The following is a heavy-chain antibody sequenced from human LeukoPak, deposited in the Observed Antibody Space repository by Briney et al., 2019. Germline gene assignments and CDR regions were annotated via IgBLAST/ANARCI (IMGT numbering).Heavy chain of an antibody. CDR3: ARGGLLWFGESKFDY. V-gene: IGHV3-7*04. J-gene: IGHJ4*02. CDR2: INQDGSEV. Sequence: GGSLRLSCAASGFTFSSYWMSWVRQAPGRGLEWVANINQDGSEVHYVDSVKGRFTISRDNGKNSLYLQINSLRVEDTAVYSCARGGLLWFGESKFDYWGQGTLVTVSS. CDR1: GFTFSSYW. D-gene: IGHD3-10*01.